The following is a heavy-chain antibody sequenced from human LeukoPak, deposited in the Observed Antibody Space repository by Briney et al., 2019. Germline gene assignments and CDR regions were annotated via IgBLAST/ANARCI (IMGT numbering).Heavy chain of an antibody. J-gene: IGHJ6*03. CDR2: ISAYNGNT. CDR1: GYTFTSYG. Sequence: ASVKVSCKASGYTFTSYGISWVRQAPGQGLEWMGWISAYNGNTNYAQKLQGRVTMTTDTSTSTAYMELRSLRSDDTAVYYCARGIVIVPAAIQDYDYYYMDVWGKGTTVTVSS. V-gene: IGHV1-18*01. D-gene: IGHD2-2*02. CDR3: ARGIVIVPAAIQDYDYYYMDV.